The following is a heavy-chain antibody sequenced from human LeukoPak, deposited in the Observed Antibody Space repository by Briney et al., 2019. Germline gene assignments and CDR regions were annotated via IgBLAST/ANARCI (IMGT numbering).Heavy chain of an antibody. Sequence: SETLSLTCTVSGGSISSYYWSWIRQPPGKGLEWIGYIYYSGSTNYNPSLKSRVTISVDTSKNQFSLKLSSVTAADTAVYYCAAAAHYNWFDPWGQGTLVTVSS. D-gene: IGHD6-25*01. V-gene: IGHV4-59*01. CDR3: AAAAHYNWFDP. CDR1: GGSISSYY. J-gene: IGHJ5*02. CDR2: IYYSGST.